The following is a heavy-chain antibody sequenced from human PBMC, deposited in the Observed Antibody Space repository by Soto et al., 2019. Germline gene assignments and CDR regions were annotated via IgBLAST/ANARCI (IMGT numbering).Heavy chain of an antibody. CDR1: GFTFSTYS. J-gene: IGHJ4*02. Sequence: EVQLVESGGGLVQPGGSLRLSCAASGFTFSTYSTNWVRQAPGKGLEWLSYISSSGSSISYRDSVRGRFTISRDNAKNSLYLQIDSLGAEDTAVYYCARSRYNDYWGQGTLVTVSS. D-gene: IGHD1-1*01. V-gene: IGHV3-48*01. CDR3: ARSRYNDY. CDR2: ISSSGSSI.